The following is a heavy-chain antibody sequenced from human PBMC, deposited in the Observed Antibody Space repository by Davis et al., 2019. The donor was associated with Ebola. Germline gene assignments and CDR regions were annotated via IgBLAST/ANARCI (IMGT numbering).Heavy chain of an antibody. V-gene: IGHV3-30-3*01. J-gene: IGHJ4*02. CDR1: GFTFSSYA. CDR3: ARGRVAPREPLYFFDY. D-gene: IGHD3-9*01. CDR2: ITPDGSNK. Sequence: GESLKISCAASGFTFSSYAVGWVRQAPGKGLEWVPIITPDGSNKYYTDSVKGRFTISRDNSKNTLYLRLTSLRAEDTAVFYCARGRVAPREPLYFFDYWGQGTLVTVSS.